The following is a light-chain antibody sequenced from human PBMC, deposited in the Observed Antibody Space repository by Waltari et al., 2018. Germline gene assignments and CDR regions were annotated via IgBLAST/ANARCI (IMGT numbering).Light chain of an antibody. CDR3: AAWDDSLSGPV. J-gene: IGLJ3*02. Sequence: QSVLTQPPSASGTPGQWVTISCSGRSSNTGSNSVYWFQQLPGTAPKLVIYSNNQRPSGVTDRFSGSKSGTSASLAIRGLRSEDEADYSCAAWDDSLSGPVFGGGTKLTVL. V-gene: IGLV1-47*01. CDR1: SSNTGSNS. CDR2: SNN.